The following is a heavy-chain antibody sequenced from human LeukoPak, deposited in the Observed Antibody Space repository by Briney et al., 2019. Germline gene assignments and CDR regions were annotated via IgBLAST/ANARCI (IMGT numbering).Heavy chain of an antibody. Sequence: RGSLRLSCAASGFTFSSYWMSWVRQAPGKGLEWVANIKRDGSEKYYVDSVKGRFTISRDNAKNSLYLQMNSLRAEDTAVYYCARDGYYYDSSGRSYYFDYWGQGTLVTVSS. CDR1: GFTFSSYW. D-gene: IGHD3-22*01. J-gene: IGHJ4*02. CDR2: IKRDGSEK. CDR3: ARDGYYYDSSGRSYYFDY. V-gene: IGHV3-7*01.